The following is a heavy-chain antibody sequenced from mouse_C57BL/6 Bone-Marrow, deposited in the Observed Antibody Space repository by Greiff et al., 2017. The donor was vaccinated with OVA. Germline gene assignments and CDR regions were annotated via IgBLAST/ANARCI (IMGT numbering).Heavy chain of an antibody. V-gene: IGHV2-2*01. CDR2: IWRGGST. CDR1: GFSLTSYG. D-gene: IGHD4-1*01. CDR3: ASPNWVFAY. J-gene: IGHJ3*01. Sequence: QVQLKESGPGLVQPSQSLSITCTVSGFSLTSYGVHWVRQSPGKGLEWLGVIWRGGSTDYNAAFISRLSISKDNSKSQVFFKMNSLQADDTAIYYCASPNWVFAYWGQGTLVTVSA.